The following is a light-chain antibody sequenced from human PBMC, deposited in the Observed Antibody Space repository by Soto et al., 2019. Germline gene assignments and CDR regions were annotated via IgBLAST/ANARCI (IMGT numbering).Light chain of an antibody. J-gene: IGLJ2*01. CDR2: KND. Sequence: NFMLTQPHSVSESPGKTVTISCTRSSGSIASNDVQWYQQRPGSAHTTVIYKNDQRPSGVPDRFSGSIDSSSNSASLTISGLKTEDEADYYCQSYDSNSVVFGGGTKLTVL. V-gene: IGLV6-57*04. CDR1: SGSIASND. CDR3: QSYDSNSVV.